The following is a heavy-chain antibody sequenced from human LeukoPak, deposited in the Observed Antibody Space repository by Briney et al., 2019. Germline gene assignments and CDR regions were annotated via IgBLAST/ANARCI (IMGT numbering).Heavy chain of an antibody. CDR1: GGSFSGYY. CDR3: ARSILRFLLSGPSTYYFDY. D-gene: IGHD3-3*01. V-gene: IGHV4-34*01. J-gene: IGHJ4*02. CDR2: INHSGST. Sequence: SETLSLTCAVYGGSFSGYYWSWIRQPPGKGLEWIGEINHSGSTNYNPSLKSRVTISVDTSKNQFSLKLSSVTAADTAVHYCARSILRFLLSGPSTYYFDYWGQGTLVTASS.